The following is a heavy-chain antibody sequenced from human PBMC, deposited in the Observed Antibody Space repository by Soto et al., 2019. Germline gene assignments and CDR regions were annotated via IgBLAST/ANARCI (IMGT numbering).Heavy chain of an antibody. CDR1: GFTFDDYA. Sequence: PGGSLRLSCAASGFTFDDYAMHWVRQAPGKGLEWVSGISWNSGSIGYADSVKGRFTISRDNAKNSLYLQMNSLRAEDTALYYCAKDSNYYDSSGSPNYYYYYGMDVWGQGTKVTVSS. D-gene: IGHD3-22*01. CDR3: AKDSNYYDSSGSPNYYYYYGMDV. V-gene: IGHV3-9*01. CDR2: ISWNSGSI. J-gene: IGHJ6*02.